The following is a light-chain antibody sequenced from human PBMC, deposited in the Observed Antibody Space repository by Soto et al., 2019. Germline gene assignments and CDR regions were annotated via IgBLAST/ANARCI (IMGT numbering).Light chain of an antibody. V-gene: IGLV2-14*01. Sequence: QSALTQPASVSGSAGQSITISCTGTSSDVGGYNYVSWYQQHPGKAPKLMIYEVSNRPSGVSNRFSGSKSGNTASLTISGLQAEDEADYYCSSYTSSSIWVFGGGTKLTV. CDR3: SSYTSSSIWV. CDR1: SSDVGGYNY. CDR2: EVS. J-gene: IGLJ3*02.